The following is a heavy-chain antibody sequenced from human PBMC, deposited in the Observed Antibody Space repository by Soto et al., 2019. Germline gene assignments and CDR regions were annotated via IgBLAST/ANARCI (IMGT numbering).Heavy chain of an antibody. J-gene: IGHJ6*02. V-gene: IGHV1-46*03. D-gene: IGHD3-10*01. CDR1: GHTFTSYY. CDR3: ARGSRWPGFLGYYYGMDV. Sequence: ASVKVSCKASGHTFTSYYMHWVRQAPGQGLEWMGIINPSGGSTSYAQKFQGRVTMTRDTSTSTVYMELSSLRSEDSAVYYCARGSRWPGFLGYYYGMDVWGQGTTVTVSS. CDR2: INPSGGST.